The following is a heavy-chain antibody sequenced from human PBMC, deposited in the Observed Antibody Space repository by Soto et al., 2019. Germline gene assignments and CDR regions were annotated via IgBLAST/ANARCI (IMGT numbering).Heavy chain of an antibody. D-gene: IGHD4-17*01. Sequence: QVQLVESGGGVVQPGRSLRLSCAASGFTFSSYAMHWVRQAPGKGLEWVAVISYDGSNKYYADSVKGRFTISRDNSKNTLYLQMNSLRAEDTAVYYCARGLEGNFDYWGQGTLVTVSS. J-gene: IGHJ4*02. CDR1: GFTFSSYA. CDR2: ISYDGSNK. CDR3: ARGLEGNFDY. V-gene: IGHV3-30-3*01.